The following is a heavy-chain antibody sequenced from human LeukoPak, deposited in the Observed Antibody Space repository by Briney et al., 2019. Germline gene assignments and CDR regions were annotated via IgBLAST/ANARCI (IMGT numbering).Heavy chain of an antibody. V-gene: IGHV3-13*01. CDR3: ARYYSHTSDWSEGGLDQ. J-gene: IGHJ4*02. CDR2: IGTAGDT. Sequence: GGSLRLSCAASGFTFSSYDMHWVRQATGKGLEWVSAIGTAGDTYYPGSVKGRFTISRDNAKNSLYLQMNSLRAGDTAVYYCARYYSHTSDWSEGGLDQWGQGTLVTVSS. CDR1: GFTFSSYD. D-gene: IGHD6-19*01.